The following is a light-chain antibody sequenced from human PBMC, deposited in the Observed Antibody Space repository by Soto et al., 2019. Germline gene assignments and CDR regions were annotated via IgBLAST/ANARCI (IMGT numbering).Light chain of an antibody. CDR1: QDINNH. Sequence: DIQLTQSPSSLSASVGDRVTITCQASQDINNHLNWYQQKPGKAPNLLIYDASDLETGVPSRFSGGGSGTFFSFTINSLQPEDIATYYCQKHDGVPLFGPGTKVEIK. J-gene: IGKJ3*01. CDR3: QKHDGVPL. CDR2: DAS. V-gene: IGKV1-33*01.